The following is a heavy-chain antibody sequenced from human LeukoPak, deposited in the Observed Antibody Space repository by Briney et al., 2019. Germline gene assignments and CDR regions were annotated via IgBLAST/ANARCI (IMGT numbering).Heavy chain of an antibody. D-gene: IGHD2-15*01. CDR2: ISSSSSTI. V-gene: IGHV3-48*04. Sequence: GGSLRLSCAASGFTFSSYSMNWVRQAPGKGLEWVSYISSSSSTIYYADSVKGRFTISRDNAKNSLYLQMNSLRAEDTAVYYCARVSKEDIVVVVAATLDYWGQGTLVTVSS. J-gene: IGHJ4*02. CDR3: ARVSKEDIVVVVAATLDY. CDR1: GFTFSSYS.